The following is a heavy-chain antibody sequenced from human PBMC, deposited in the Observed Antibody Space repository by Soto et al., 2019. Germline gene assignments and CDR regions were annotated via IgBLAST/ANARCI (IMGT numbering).Heavy chain of an antibody. D-gene: IGHD5-18*01. V-gene: IGHV3-30*18. J-gene: IGHJ4*02. CDR3: AKGYSYHGY. Sequence: VGSLRLSCAASGFTFSTYGMHWVRQAPGKGLEWVAVISYDGRNKYYADSVKGRFTISRDISKNTLYLQMNSLRAEDTAVYYCAKGYSYHGYWGQGTLVTVSS. CDR1: GFTFSTYG. CDR2: ISYDGRNK.